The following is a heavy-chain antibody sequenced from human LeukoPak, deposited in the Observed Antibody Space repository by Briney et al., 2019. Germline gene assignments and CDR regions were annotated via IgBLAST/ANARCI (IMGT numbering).Heavy chain of an antibody. J-gene: IGHJ4*02. Sequence: GGSLRLSCAASGFTFSSYAMSWVRQAPGKGLEWVSAISGSGGSTYYADSVKGRFTISRDNSKNTLYLQMNSLRAEDTAVYYCAKVPYDILTGYFFPDYWGQGTLVTVSS. CDR1: GFTFSSYA. D-gene: IGHD3-9*01. V-gene: IGHV3-23*01. CDR3: AKVPYDILTGYFFPDY. CDR2: ISGSGGST.